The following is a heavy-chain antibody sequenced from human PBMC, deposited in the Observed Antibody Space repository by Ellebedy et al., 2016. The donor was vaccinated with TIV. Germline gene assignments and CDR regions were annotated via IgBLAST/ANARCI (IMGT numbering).Heavy chain of an antibody. CDR1: GFTFSTHV. CDR3: AKERTIHHSEGAVLDS. J-gene: IGHJ4*02. CDR2: VWYDESKM. Sequence: GESLKISCAASGFTFSTHVIHWVRQAPGKGLEWVAVVWYDESKMSYVDSVKGRFSISRDNSKNTVYLQMDSLRAEDTAVYYCAKERTIHHSEGAVLDSWGQGTLVTVSS. D-gene: IGHD4/OR15-4a*01. V-gene: IGHV3-33*03.